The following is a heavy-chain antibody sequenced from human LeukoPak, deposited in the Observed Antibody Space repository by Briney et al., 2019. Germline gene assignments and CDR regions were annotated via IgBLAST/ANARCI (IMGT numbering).Heavy chain of an antibody. J-gene: IGHJ4*02. V-gene: IGHV3-11*01. CDR3: ARLLFRSSWYFDY. Sequence: GGSLRLSCAASGFTFSDYYMSWIRQAPGEGLERGSYISSSGSTIYYADSVKGRFTISRDNAKNSLYLQMNSLRAEDTAVYYCARLLFRSSWYFDYWGQGTLVTVSS. CDR2: ISSSGSTI. D-gene: IGHD6-13*01. CDR1: GFTFSDYY.